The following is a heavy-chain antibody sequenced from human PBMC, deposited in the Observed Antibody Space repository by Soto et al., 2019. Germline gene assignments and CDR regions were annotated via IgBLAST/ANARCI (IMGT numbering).Heavy chain of an antibody. D-gene: IGHD2-2*01. Sequence: SAKVSCKASGGTFSSYAISWVRQAPGQGLEWMGGIIPIFGTANYAQKFQGRVTITADKSTSTAYMELSSLRSEDTAVYYCASGDGVVVPAASSRGYYYYGMDVWGQGTTVTVSS. V-gene: IGHV1-69*06. J-gene: IGHJ6*02. CDR1: GGTFSSYA. CDR3: ASGDGVVVPAASSRGYYYYGMDV. CDR2: IIPIFGTA.